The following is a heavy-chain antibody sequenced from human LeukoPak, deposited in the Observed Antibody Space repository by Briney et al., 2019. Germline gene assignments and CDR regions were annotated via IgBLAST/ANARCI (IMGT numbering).Heavy chain of an antibody. V-gene: IGHV3-9*01. Sequence: GGSLRLSCAASGFTFDDYAMHWVRQAPGKGLEWVSGIRWNSGSIGYADSVKGRFTISRDNAKNSLYLQMNSLRAEDTALYYCAKDPTYYYGSGSYQDYWGQGTLVTVSS. J-gene: IGHJ4*02. CDR3: AKDPTYYYGSGSYQDY. D-gene: IGHD3-10*01. CDR1: GFTFDDYA. CDR2: IRWNSGSI.